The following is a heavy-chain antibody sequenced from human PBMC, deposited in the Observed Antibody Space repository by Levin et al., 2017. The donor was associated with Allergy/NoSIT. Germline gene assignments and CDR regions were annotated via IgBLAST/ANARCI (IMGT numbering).Heavy chain of an antibody. J-gene: IGHJ4*02. CDR1: GYTFTSYG. V-gene: IGHV1-18*01. Sequence: GESLKISCQASGYTFTSYGITWVRQAPGQGLEWMGWISAYDTKYAQKLQGRVTLTTDTSTSTTYMELRRLRSDDTAVYYCARDLWPCSSSIWYSPPPFDYWGRGTLVTVSS. CDR2: ISAYDT. CDR3: ARDLWPCSSSIWYSPPPFDY. D-gene: IGHD2-2*02.